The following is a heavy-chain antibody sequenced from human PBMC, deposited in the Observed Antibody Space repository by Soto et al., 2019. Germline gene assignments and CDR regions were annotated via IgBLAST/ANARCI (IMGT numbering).Heavy chain of an antibody. CDR1: GFTSSDHY. D-gene: IGHD3-10*01. J-gene: IGHJ4*02. Sequence: GGSLRLSCAASGFTSSDHYMDWVRQTPGKGLEWVGRTRDKANSYSTEYAASVKGRFTISRDDSKNSLYLQMNSLKTEDTAVYYCARGVSGSYWDCWGQGALVTVSS. CDR3: ARGVSGSYWDC. V-gene: IGHV3-72*01. CDR2: TRDKANSYST.